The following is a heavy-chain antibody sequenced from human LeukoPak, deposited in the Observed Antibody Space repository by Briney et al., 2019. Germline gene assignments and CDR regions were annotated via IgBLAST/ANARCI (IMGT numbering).Heavy chain of an antibody. Sequence: ASVKVSCKASGYTFTGYYVHWVRQAPGQGLEWMGWINPNSGGTNYAQKFQGRVTMTRDTSISTAYMELSRLRSDDTAVYYCARLGTAAGTPFDYWGQGTLVTVSS. CDR2: INPNSGGT. CDR1: GYTFTGYY. D-gene: IGHD6-13*01. J-gene: IGHJ4*02. V-gene: IGHV1-2*02. CDR3: ARLGTAAGTPFDY.